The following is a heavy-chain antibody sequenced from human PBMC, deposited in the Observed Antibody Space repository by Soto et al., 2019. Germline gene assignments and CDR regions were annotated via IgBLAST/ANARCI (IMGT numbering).Heavy chain of an antibody. Sequence: EVKLLESGGGLVPPGASARLSCLTSGFIFDNYAMSWVRQSAGRRLEWVAAISGSGHATYYTQSVQGRFIISRDKSKKTVFLQMNNLRAEDTAVYYCAKGRYFDSSGGCANNWGLGTLVTVSS. CDR2: ISGSGHAT. CDR3: AKGRYFDSSGGCANN. D-gene: IGHD3-22*01. J-gene: IGHJ4*02. V-gene: IGHV3-23*01. CDR1: GFIFDNYA.